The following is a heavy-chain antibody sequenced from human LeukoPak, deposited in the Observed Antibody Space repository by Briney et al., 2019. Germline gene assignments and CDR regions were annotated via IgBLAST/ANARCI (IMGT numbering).Heavy chain of an antibody. CDR1: GFTFSSYG. J-gene: IGHJ4*02. Sequence: GGSLRLSCAASGFTFSSYGMHWVRQAPGKGLEWVAVIWYDGSNKYYADSVKGRFTISRDNSKNALYLQMNSLRAEDTAVYYCARDAGLVGATLYFDYWGQGTLVTVSS. CDR2: IWYDGSNK. D-gene: IGHD1-26*01. CDR3: ARDAGLVGATLYFDY. V-gene: IGHV3-33*01.